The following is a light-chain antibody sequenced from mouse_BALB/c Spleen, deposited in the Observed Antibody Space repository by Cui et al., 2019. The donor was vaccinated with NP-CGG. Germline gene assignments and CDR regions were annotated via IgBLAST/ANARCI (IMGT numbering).Light chain of an antibody. CDR1: QSCSNY. CDR3: QQSNSWPQT. CDR2: YAS. J-gene: IGKJ2*01. V-gene: IGKV5-45*01. Sequence: DIVLTQSPVTLSVTPGDSVSLSCRASQSCSNYLHWYQQKSHGSPRPLIKYASQSISGIPSRFSGSGSGTDFTLSINSVETEDFGMYFRQQSNSWPQTFGGGPKLEIK.